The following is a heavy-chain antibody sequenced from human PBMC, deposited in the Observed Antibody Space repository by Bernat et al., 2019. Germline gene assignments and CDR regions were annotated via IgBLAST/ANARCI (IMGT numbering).Heavy chain of an antibody. CDR3: AHTDYLSLDY. D-gene: IGHD4-11*01. CDR1: GFSLSTSGVG. V-gene: IGHV2-5*02. J-gene: IGHJ4*02. CDR2: IFWDDDK. Sequence: KESGPALVKPTQTLTLTCTFSGFSLSTSGVGVGWIRQPPGEALEWLALIFWDDDKRYSPSLKNRLTISKDTSKSQVVLTVTNMDAVDTATYFCAHTDYLSLDYWGQGTLVTVSS.